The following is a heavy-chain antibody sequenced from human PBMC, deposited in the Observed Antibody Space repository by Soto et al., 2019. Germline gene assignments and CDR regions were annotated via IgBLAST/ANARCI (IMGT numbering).Heavy chain of an antibody. Sequence: EVQLVESGGGLVQPGGSLRLSCAVSGFTVSSNYMSWVRQAPGKGLEWVSVIYSVGSIFYADSVKGRFTISRDNSKNTLYLQMNSLRAEDTAVYYCARGFDYGDYFDYWGQGTLVTVSS. CDR3: ARGFDYGDYFDY. V-gene: IGHV3-66*01. CDR2: IYSVGSI. J-gene: IGHJ4*02. CDR1: GFTVSSNY. D-gene: IGHD4-17*01.